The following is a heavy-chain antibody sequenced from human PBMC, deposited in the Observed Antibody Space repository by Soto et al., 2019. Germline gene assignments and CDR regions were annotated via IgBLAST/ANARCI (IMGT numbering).Heavy chain of an antibody. Sequence: EVQLVESGGGLVKPGGSLRLSCAASGFTFSNAWMNWVRQAPGKGLDWVGRIKSKTDGGTTDYAAPMKGRFNIARNDSKKTLYLQMNSLKTEDTAVYYCTTDPAPLQNWNYYSYYGMHVWGQGTTVTVSS. J-gene: IGHJ6*02. CDR3: TTDPAPLQNWNYYSYYGMHV. V-gene: IGHV3-15*07. CDR1: GFTFSNAW. CDR2: IKSKTDGGTT. D-gene: IGHD1-7*01.